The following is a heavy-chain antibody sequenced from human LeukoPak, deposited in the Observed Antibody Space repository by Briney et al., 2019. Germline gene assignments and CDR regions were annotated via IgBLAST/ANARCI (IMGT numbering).Heavy chain of an antibody. CDR3: AKGSSGYAVYLDY. Sequence: GGSLRLSCAASRFTFSSYGMHWVRQAPGKGLEWVAFIRYDGSNNYYADSVKGRFTTSRDNSKSTLSLQMNSLRTEDTAVYYCAKGSSGYAVYLDYWGQGTLVTVSS. J-gene: IGHJ4*02. CDR1: RFTFSSYG. CDR2: IRYDGSNN. V-gene: IGHV3-30*02. D-gene: IGHD3-22*01.